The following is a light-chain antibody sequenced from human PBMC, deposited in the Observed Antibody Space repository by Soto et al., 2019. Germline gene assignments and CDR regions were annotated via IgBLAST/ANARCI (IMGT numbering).Light chain of an antibody. V-gene: IGKV1-39*01. CDR1: QSISTY. J-gene: IGKJ1*01. CDR2: DTS. Sequence: DIQMTQSPSSLSASVGVRVTITCRASQSISTYLNWYQQKPGKAPTLLIYDTSSLQSGVPSRFSGSESGTDFTLTISRLQPEDFATYYCQQSHRTPVTFGQGTKVEMK. CDR3: QQSHRTPVT.